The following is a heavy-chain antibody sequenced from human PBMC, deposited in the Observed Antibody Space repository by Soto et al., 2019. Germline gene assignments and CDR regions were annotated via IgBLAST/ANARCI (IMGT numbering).Heavy chain of an antibody. CDR3: AKDIMATITYSES. D-gene: IGHD5-12*01. V-gene: IGHV3-9*01. CDR1: GFTFEDYA. CDR2: ISWNSDTI. J-gene: IGHJ5*02. Sequence: GGSLRLSCVASGFTFEDYAMHWVRQVPGKGLEWVSSISWNSDTIAYADSVKGRFTISRDNAKSSLYLQMNSLRPEDTAFYYCAKDIMATITYSESWGQGTPVTVSS.